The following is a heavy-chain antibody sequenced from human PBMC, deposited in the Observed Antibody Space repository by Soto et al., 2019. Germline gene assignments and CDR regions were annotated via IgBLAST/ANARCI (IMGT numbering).Heavy chain of an antibody. CDR1: GFSFRYYG. CDR2: IWYDGNSK. D-gene: IGHD2-2*03. CDR3: ARDIYGGFCTSTTCPLEC. Sequence: PGGSLRLSCTTSGFSFRYYGIHWVRQAPGKGLEWVAVIWYDGNSKYYVDSVKGRFTISRDNSKNTVYLQMNSLRAEDTAVYYCARDIYGGFCTSTTCPLECWGQGTLVTVSS. J-gene: IGHJ4*02. V-gene: IGHV3-33*01.